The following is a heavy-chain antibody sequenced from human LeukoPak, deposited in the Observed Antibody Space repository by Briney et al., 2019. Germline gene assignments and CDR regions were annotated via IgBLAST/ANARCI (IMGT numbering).Heavy chain of an antibody. J-gene: IGHJ4*02. CDR2: LKQDGSEK. CDR1: GFTFSGYW. D-gene: IGHD5-18*01. Sequence: GGSLRLSCVASGFTFSGYWMNWVRQSPGKGLEWVANLKQDGSEKYYVDSVKGRFTISRDNARSSLYLQMNSLRAEDTGLYYCARDPSRRYTYGYGDSWGQGTLVTVSS. CDR3: ARDPSRRYTYGYGDS. V-gene: IGHV3-7*01.